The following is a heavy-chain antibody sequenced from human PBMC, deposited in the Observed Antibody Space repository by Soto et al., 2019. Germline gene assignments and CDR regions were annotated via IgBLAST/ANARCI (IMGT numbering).Heavy chain of an antibody. D-gene: IGHD1-26*01. CDR1: GGSFSSDSFI. V-gene: IGHV4-31*03. Sequence: QVQLQESGPGLVKPSQTLSLTCSVSGGSFSSDSFIWSWVRQFPGKGLEWIGYINYSGTPYYNPSLRSRITMSVDTSKNQFSLNLSSVTAADTAVYYCARDHKWDGMDVWGQGTTVTVSS. J-gene: IGHJ6*02. CDR2: INYSGTP. CDR3: ARDHKWDGMDV.